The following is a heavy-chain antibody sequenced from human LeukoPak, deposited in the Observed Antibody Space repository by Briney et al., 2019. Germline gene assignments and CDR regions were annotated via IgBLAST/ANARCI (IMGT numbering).Heavy chain of an antibody. CDR3: ATFGLVAALDL. D-gene: IGHD5-12*01. J-gene: IGHJ4*02. Sequence: GGSLRLSCAASGFSFNAYWMAWVRQAPGTGLDGVANINPAGSETFHVDTVKGRFSISRDHDKNFVYLQMNSLRAEDTAVYYCATFGLVAALDLWGQGTLVTVSS. V-gene: IGHV3-7*01. CDR1: GFSFNAYW. CDR2: INPAGSET.